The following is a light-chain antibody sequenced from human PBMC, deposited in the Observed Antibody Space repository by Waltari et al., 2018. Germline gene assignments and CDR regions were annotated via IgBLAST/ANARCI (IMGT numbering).Light chain of an antibody. CDR3: YAATDNNRV. V-gene: IGLV3-27*01. J-gene: IGLJ3*02. CDR1: VLGRKY. CDR2: KDS. Sequence: SYELTQPSSVSVSPGQTARITCSGNVLGRKYARWFQQKPGQAPVLVIYKDSERTSGIPERFSGSSSWTTVTLTINGAQVEDEADYYCYAATDNNRVFGGGTKLIVL.